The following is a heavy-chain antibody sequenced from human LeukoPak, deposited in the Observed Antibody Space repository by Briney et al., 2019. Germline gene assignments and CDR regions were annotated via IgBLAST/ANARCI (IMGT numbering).Heavy chain of an antibody. J-gene: IGHJ6*03. CDR1: GFRFSSYA. V-gene: IGHV3-23*01. D-gene: IGHD4-11*01. Sequence: GGSLRLSCVGSGFRFSSYAMSWVRQAPGKGLEWVSAMSGSGNHTYYAGSVKGRFTISRDNSKNTVYLQMNTLRVDDTAVYYCAKGGQQFIYYYLHMAVWGRGTTVTVSS. CDR3: AKGGQQFIYYYLHMAV. CDR2: MSGSGNHT.